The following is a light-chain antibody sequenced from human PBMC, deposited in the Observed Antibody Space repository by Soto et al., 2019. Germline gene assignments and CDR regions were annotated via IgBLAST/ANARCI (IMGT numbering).Light chain of an antibody. J-gene: IGLJ3*02. V-gene: IGLV2-14*01. CDR2: EVS. CDR3: CSYTGTSTLV. Sequence: QSALSQPASVSGSPGQSITISCAGTSSDVGGYNYVSWYQQHPGKAPKLMISEVSNRPSGVSNRFSGSKSGNTAYLTISGLQVEDEADYFCCSYTGTSTLVFGGGTKVTVL. CDR1: SSDVGGYNY.